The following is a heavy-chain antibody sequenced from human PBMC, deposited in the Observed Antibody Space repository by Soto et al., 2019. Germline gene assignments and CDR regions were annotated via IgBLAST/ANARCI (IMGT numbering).Heavy chain of an antibody. Sequence: SVKVSCKASGGTFSSYAISWVRQAPGQGLEWMGGIIPIFGTANYAQKFQGRVTITADKSTSTAYMELSSLRSEETAVYYCARPQRVGATDYYYYGMDVWGQGTTVTVSS. CDR1: GGTFSSYA. CDR3: ARPQRVGATDYYYYGMDV. J-gene: IGHJ6*02. D-gene: IGHD1-26*01. V-gene: IGHV1-69*06. CDR2: IIPIFGTA.